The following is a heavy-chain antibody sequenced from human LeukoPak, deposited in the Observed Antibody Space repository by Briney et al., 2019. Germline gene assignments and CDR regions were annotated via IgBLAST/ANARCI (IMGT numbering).Heavy chain of an antibody. J-gene: IGHJ6*03. Sequence: PSETLSLTCTVSGGSISSYYWSWIRQPPGKGLEWIGYIYYSGSTNYNPSLKSRVTISVDTSKNQFSLKLSSVTAADTAVYYCAKNSGYSYGFNYYYYYMDVWGKGTTVTVSS. CDR3: AKNSGYSYGFNYYYYYMDV. CDR1: GGSISSYY. V-gene: IGHV4-59*01. D-gene: IGHD5-18*01. CDR2: IYYSGST.